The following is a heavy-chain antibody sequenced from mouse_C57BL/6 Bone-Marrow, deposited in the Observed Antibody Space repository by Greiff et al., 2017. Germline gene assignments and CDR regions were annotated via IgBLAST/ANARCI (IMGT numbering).Heavy chain of an antibody. D-gene: IGHD2-1*01. J-gene: IGHJ2*01. CDR3: AKGIYYGIWYYFDY. CDR1: GHSFTDYN. V-gene: IGHV1-39*01. CDR2: INPNYGTA. Sequence: VQLQQSGSELVKPGASVKISCKASGHSFTDYNMNWVKQSNGKSLEWFGVINPNYGTASYNQKFKGKGTLTVDQSSSTAYMQLNSLTSEDSAVYFCAKGIYYGIWYYFDYWGQGTTLTVSS.